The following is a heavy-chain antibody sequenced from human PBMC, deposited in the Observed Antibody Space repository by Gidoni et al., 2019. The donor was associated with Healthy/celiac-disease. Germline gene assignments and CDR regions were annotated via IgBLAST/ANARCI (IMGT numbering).Heavy chain of an antibody. V-gene: IGHV3-21*01. CDR2: ISSSSSYI. D-gene: IGHD4-17*01. Sequence: EVQLVESGGGLVKPGGSLRLSCAASGFTFSSYSMNWVRQAPGKGLEWVSSISSSSSYIYYADSVKGRFTISRDNAKNSLYLQMNSPRAEDTAVYYCARVSVTVHDYWGQGTLVTVSS. CDR3: ARVSVTVHDY. CDR1: GFTFSSYS. J-gene: IGHJ4*02.